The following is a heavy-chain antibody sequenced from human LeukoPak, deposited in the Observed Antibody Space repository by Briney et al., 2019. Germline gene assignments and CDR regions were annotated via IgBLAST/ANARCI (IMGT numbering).Heavy chain of an antibody. CDR3: YTYYYDSSGYSPMARYFDY. Sequence: GGSLRLSCAASGFTFSSYAMSWVRQAPGKGLEWVAVISYDGSNKYYADSVKGRFTISRDNSKNTLYLQMNSLRAEDTAVYYCYTYYYDSSGYSPMARYFDYWGQGTLVTVSS. J-gene: IGHJ4*02. CDR1: GFTFSSYA. CDR2: ISYDGSNK. D-gene: IGHD3-22*01. V-gene: IGHV3-30*03.